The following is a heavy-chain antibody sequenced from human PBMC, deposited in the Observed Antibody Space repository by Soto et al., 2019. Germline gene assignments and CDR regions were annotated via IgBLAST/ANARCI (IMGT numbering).Heavy chain of an antibody. V-gene: IGHV3-30-3*01. J-gene: IGHJ4*01. CDR2: ISYHGSNT. D-gene: IGHD3-9*01. Sequence: QVQLVESGGGVVQPGRSLRLSCAASGFTFSNYAMHWVRQAPGKGLEWVAVISYHGSNTYFADSVKGRFTISRDNSKNTLYLQMNSLRSEDTAVYYCARALVTVDWLLPNFDFWGQGTLVTVSS. CDR1: GFTFSNYA. CDR3: ARALVTVDWLLPNFDF.